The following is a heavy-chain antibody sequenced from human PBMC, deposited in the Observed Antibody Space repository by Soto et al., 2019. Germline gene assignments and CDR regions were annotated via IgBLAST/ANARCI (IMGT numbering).Heavy chain of an antibody. CDR3: AGSGYYHNSGMDV. D-gene: IGHD3-22*01. J-gene: IGHJ6*02. CDR2: IYYSVST. CDR1: GGSISSYY. V-gene: IGHV4-59*08. Sequence: PSETLSLTCTVSGGSISSYYWSWIRQPPGKGLEWIGYIYYSVSTNYNPSLKSRVTISVDTSKNQFSLKLSSVTAADTAVYYCAGSGYYHNSGMDVWGQGTTVTVSS.